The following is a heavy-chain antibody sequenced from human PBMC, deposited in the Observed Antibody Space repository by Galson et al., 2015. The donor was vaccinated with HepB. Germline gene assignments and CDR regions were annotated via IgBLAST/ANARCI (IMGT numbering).Heavy chain of an antibody. V-gene: IGHV3-21*01. CDR1: GFTFSSYS. Sequence: SLRLSCAASGFTFSSYSMNWVRQAPGKGLEWVSSISNSSSYIYYADSVKGRFTISRDNAKNSLYLQMNSLRAEDTAVYYCASLVTTYYDFWSGGSDAFDIWGQGTMVTVSS. CDR2: ISNSSSYI. J-gene: IGHJ3*02. D-gene: IGHD3-3*01. CDR3: ASLVTTYYDFWSGGSDAFDI.